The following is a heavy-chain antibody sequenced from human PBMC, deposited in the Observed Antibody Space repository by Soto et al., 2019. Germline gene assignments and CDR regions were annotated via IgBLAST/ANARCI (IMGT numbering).Heavy chain of an antibody. J-gene: IGHJ4*02. Sequence: ASVKVSYKASGYTFSSYGISWVRQAPGQGLEWMGWINAYNGNTNYIQNLQGRVTMTTDTSTSTAYMELRSLTSDDTAVYYCARGAILDFWGQGTLVTV. V-gene: IGHV1-18*01. CDR3: ARGAILDF. CDR2: INAYNGNT. D-gene: IGHD2-21*01. CDR1: GYTFSSYG.